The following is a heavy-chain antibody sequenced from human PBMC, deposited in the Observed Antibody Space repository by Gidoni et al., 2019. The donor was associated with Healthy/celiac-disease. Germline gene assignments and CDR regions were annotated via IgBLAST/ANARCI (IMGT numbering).Heavy chain of an antibody. D-gene: IGHD3-22*01. CDR2: IYTSGST. Sequence: QVQLQESGPGLVKPSEMLFITCTVSGGSISSYYWSWIRQPAGKGLEWIGRIYTSGSTNYNPSLKSRVTMSVDTSKNQFSLKLSSVTAADTAVYYCARDYYDSSGSRIFDYWGQGTLVTVSS. J-gene: IGHJ4*02. CDR1: GGSISSYY. CDR3: ARDYYDSSGSRIFDY. V-gene: IGHV4-4*07.